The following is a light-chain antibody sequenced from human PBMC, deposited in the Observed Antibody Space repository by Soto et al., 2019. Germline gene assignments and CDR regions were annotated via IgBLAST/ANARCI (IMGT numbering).Light chain of an antibody. CDR3: QQYNSYPYT. CDR1: QSISSW. V-gene: IGKV1-5*03. J-gene: IGKJ2*01. CDR2: KAS. Sequence: DIQMTQSPSTLSASVGDRVTITCRASQSISSWLAWYQQKPGKAPKLLIYKASSLESGVPSTFSGSGSGTEFTLTISSLQPDDFATYYCQQYNSYPYTFGQATKLEIK.